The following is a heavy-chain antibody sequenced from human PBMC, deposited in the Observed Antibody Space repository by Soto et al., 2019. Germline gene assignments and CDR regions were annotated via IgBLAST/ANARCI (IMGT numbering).Heavy chain of an antibody. V-gene: IGHV4-4*02. CDR3: ASHLVMAGTRGFDH. Sequence: QVQLQESGPGLVKPSGTLSLTCAVSSGSVFSSNWWSWVRLPPGKGLEWIGETRNSGGANYNPSLKSRVTITVASSRNHIFLELSAVTATDTAVYSCASHLVMAGTRGFDHWGLGTLVTVSS. D-gene: IGHD6-19*01. CDR2: TRNSGGA. CDR1: SGSVFSSNW. J-gene: IGHJ4*01.